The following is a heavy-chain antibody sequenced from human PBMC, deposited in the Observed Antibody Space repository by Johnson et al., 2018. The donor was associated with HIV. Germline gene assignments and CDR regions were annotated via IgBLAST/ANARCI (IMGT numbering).Heavy chain of an antibody. CDR1: GFTFSSYS. V-gene: IGHV3-23*04. Sequence: VQLVESGGGLVQPGGSLRLSCAASGFTFSSYSMSWVRQAPGKGLVSVSAISGSGGSTYYADSVKGRFTISRDNSRNTLYLQMNSLRAEDTAVYYCAKDPQADYAFDIWGQGTMVTVSS. J-gene: IGHJ3*02. CDR3: AKDPQADYAFDI. CDR2: ISGSGGST.